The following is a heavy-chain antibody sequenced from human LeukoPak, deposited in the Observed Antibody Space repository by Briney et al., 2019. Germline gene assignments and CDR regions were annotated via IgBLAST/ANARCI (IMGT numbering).Heavy chain of an antibody. Sequence: ASVKVSCKASGYTFSSYGFSWVRQAPGQGLEWMGWVNVYNGDTNYAQKFQGRVIMTSDASTSTGYTELTSLRSDDTAVYYCARDPGYCTDVSCANWFDPWGQGTLVTVSS. CDR3: ARDPGYCTDVSCANWFDP. J-gene: IGHJ5*02. D-gene: IGHD2-8*01. CDR2: VNVYNGDT. CDR1: GYTFSSYG. V-gene: IGHV1-18*01.